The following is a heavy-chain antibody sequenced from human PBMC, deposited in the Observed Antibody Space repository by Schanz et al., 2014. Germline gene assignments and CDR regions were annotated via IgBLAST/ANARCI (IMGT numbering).Heavy chain of an antibody. D-gene: IGHD3-10*01. CDR3: ARVSMEFERGKSYYYYMDV. V-gene: IGHV1-46*01. Sequence: VHLVQSGAEVHKPGASLKISCKASGYTFTNFFLHWVRQAPGQGLEWMGIINPIGGSTTYAQKFRGAVTLTTDTSTDTAYLELTSLRSEDTAVYYCARVSMEFERGKSYYYYMDVWGRGTTVTVSS. J-gene: IGHJ6*03. CDR2: INPIGGST. CDR1: GYTFTNFF.